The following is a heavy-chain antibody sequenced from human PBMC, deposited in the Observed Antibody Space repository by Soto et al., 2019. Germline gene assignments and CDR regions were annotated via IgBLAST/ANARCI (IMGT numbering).Heavy chain of an antibody. CDR2: INHSGST. V-gene: IGHV4-34*01. CDR1: GGSFSGYN. D-gene: IGHD6-19*01. J-gene: IGHJ6*02. CDR3: ARGRIAVAGIWGDPHYYYGMDV. Sequence: PSETLSLTCAVYGGSFSGYNWSWIRQPPGKGLEWIGEINHSGSTNYNPSLKSRVIISLDTSKNQFSLKLSSGTAADTAVYYCARGRIAVAGIWGDPHYYYGMDVWGQGTTVTVSS.